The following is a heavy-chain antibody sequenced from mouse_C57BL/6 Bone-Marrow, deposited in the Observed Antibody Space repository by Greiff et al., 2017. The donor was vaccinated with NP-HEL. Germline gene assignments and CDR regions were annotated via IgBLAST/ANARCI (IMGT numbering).Heavy chain of an antibody. CDR3: ARDTTAQATYYFDY. V-gene: IGHV5-4*01. CDR1: GFTFSSYA. CDR2: ISDGGSYT. D-gene: IGHD3-2*02. Sequence: EVQRVESGGGLVKPGGSLKLSCAASGFTFSSYAMSWVRQTPEKRLEWVATISDGGSYTYYPDNVKGRFTISRDNAKNNLYLQMSHLKSEDTAMYYCARDTTAQATYYFDYWGQGTTLTVSS. J-gene: IGHJ2*01.